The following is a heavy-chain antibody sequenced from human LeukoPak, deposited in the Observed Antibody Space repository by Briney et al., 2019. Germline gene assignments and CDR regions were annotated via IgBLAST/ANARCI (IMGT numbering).Heavy chain of an antibody. D-gene: IGHD2-2*01. J-gene: IGHJ3*02. CDR2: IDPSGGSR. V-gene: IGHV1-46*01. Sequence: ASVNLSCKASGYAFTTNYIHWVRQAPGQGLAWMGLIDPSGGSRTYAHQFQGTVTMTSDTSTNTIYMETSSLRSEDTAVYDCAREQTPVPAPDAFDIWGQGTMVTVSS. CDR1: GYAFTTNY. CDR3: AREQTPVPAPDAFDI.